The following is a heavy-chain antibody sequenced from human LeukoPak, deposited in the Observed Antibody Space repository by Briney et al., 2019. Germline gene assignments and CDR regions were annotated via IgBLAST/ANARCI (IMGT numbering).Heavy chain of an antibody. CDR2: IVVGSGDT. CDR1: GFTFTRSA. D-gene: IGHD3-10*01. CDR3: GADSMLRGVFSYGFDI. Sequence: TSVKVSCKASGFTFTRSAVQWVRQARGQRLEWIGWIVVGSGDTNYAQKFQERVTITRDMSTSTAYMELNSLRSEDTAVYYCGADSMLRGVFSYGFDIWGQGTMVTGSS. V-gene: IGHV1-58*01. J-gene: IGHJ3*02.